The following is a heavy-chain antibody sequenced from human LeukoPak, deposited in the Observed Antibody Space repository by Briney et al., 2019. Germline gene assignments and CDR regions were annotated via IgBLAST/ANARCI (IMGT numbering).Heavy chain of an antibody. J-gene: IGHJ4*02. CDR1: GGSITSNY. CDR2: FYYSGST. Sequence: PETLSLTCTVSGGSITSNYWTWMRQPPGKGLELIGFFYYSGSTNYNPSLKSRVTISPDTSKNQFSLKLTSVTAADTAVYYCARARYGSTSCPYYFDYWGQGTLVTVSS. CDR3: ARARYGSTSCPYYFDY. V-gene: IGHV4-59*01. D-gene: IGHD2-2*01.